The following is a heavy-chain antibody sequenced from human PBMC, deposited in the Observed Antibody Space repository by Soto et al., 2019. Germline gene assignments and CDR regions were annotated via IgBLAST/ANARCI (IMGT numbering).Heavy chain of an antibody. CDR2: INPNSAGT. V-gene: IGHV1-2*02. J-gene: IGHJ6*02. D-gene: IGHD3-10*01. CDR1: GYTFRDYY. CDR3: ARGASRQVLVHNYGMDV. Sequence: QVQLVQSGAEVVKPGASVKVSCKASGYTFRDYYVHWVRQAPGQGLEWMGWINPNSAGTDYAQKFQGRVTMTKDTSISTAYMELSRLRSDDTAVYYCARGASRQVLVHNYGMDVWGQGTTVTVSS.